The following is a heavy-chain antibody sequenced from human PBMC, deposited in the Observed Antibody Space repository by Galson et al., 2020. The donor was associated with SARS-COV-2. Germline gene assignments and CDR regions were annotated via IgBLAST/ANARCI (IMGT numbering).Heavy chain of an antibody. Sequence: ASVKVSCKASGYTFTSYDINWVQQATGQGLEWMGWMNPNSGNTGYAQKFQGRVTMTRNTSISTAYMELSSLRSEDTAVYYCARAISKWGAFLKWGQGTLVTVSS. J-gene: IGHJ4*02. CDR3: ARAISKWGAFLK. D-gene: IGHD7-27*01. V-gene: IGHV1-8*01. CDR1: GYTFTSYD. CDR2: MNPNSGNT.